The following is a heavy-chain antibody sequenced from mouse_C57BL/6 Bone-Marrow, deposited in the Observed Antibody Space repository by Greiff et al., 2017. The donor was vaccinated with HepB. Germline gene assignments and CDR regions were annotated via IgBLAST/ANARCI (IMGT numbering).Heavy chain of an antibody. Sequence: EVMLVESGGGLVQPGGSLKLSCAASGIDFSRYWMSWVRRAPGKGLEWIGEINPDSSTINYAQSLKDKFIISRDNAKNTLYLQMSKVRSEDTALYYCARVGDGYYLYAMDYWGQGTSVTVSS. CDR2: INPDSSTI. J-gene: IGHJ4*01. V-gene: IGHV4-1*01. CDR1: GIDFSRYW. CDR3: ARVGDGYYLYAMDY. D-gene: IGHD2-3*01.